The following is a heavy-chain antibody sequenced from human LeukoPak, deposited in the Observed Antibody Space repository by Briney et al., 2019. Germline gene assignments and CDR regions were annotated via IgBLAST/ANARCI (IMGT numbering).Heavy chain of an antibody. J-gene: IGHJ3*02. V-gene: IGHV3-15*01. CDR2: IKSKTDGGTT. D-gene: IGHD6-13*01. CDR1: GFTFTNAW. Sequence: GGSLRLSCAASGFTFTNAWISWVRQAPGKGLEWVGRIKSKTDGGTTDYAAPVKGRFTISRDDSKNTLYLRMNSLKTEDTAVYYCTTAEEGSAAAAFDAFDIWGQGTMVTVSS. CDR3: TTAEEGSAAAAFDAFDI.